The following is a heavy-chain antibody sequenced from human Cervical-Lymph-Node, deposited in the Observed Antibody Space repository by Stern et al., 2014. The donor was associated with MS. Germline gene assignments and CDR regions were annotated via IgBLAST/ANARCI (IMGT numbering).Heavy chain of an antibody. CDR3: ARPNDSSGLFDQ. D-gene: IGHD6-19*01. V-gene: IGHV7-4-1*02. J-gene: IGHJ5*02. CDR2: ISTNTGDP. Sequence: QLVQSGSELKKPGASVKVSCKASGYTFNNYAMNWGRQAPGQGLERMGWISTNTGDPDYAQGFTGRFVFSMDTSVSTAYLQITSLKAEDTAVYYCARPNDSSGLFDQWGQGTLVTVSS. CDR1: GYTFNNYA.